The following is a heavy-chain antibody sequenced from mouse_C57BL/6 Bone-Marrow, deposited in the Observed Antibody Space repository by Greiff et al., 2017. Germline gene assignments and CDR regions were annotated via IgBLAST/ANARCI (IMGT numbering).Heavy chain of an antibody. J-gene: IGHJ2*01. Sequence: VQLQQPGAELVKPGASVKLSCKASGYTFTSYWMHWVKQRPGRGLEWIGRIDPNGGGTKYNEKFKSKATLTVDKPSSPAYLQLSSLTSEDSAVYYCARSGDYPDYWGQGTTLTVSS. D-gene: IGHD2-4*01. CDR3: ARSGDYPDY. CDR1: GYTFTSYW. V-gene: IGHV1-72*01. CDR2: IDPNGGGT.